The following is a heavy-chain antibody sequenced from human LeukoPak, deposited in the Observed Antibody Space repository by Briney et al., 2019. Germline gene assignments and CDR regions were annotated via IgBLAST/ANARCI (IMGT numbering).Heavy chain of an antibody. D-gene: IGHD6-19*01. CDR3: AKHHTTVGIAVAGNEDWFDP. Sequence: SGTLSLTCAVSGGSISSSNWWSWVRQPPGKGLEWIGEIYHSGSTNYNPSLKSRVTISVDKSKSQFSLKLSSVTAADTAVYYCAKHHTTVGIAVAGNEDWFDPWGQGTLVTVSS. V-gene: IGHV4-4*02. J-gene: IGHJ5*02. CDR2: IYHSGST. CDR1: GGSISSSNW.